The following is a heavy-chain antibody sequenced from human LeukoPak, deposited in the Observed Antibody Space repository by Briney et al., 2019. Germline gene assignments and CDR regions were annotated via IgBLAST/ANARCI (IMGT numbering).Heavy chain of an antibody. V-gene: IGHV3-21*01. CDR3: ARGSVPAATSDNWFDP. CDR1: GFTFSSYS. D-gene: IGHD2-2*01. Sequence: GGSLRLSCAASGFTFSSYSMNWVRQAPGKGLEWVSSISSSSSYIYYADSVKGRFTISRDNAKNSLYLQMNSLRAEDTAVYYGARGSVPAATSDNWFDPWGQGTLVTVSS. CDR2: ISSSSSYI. J-gene: IGHJ5*02.